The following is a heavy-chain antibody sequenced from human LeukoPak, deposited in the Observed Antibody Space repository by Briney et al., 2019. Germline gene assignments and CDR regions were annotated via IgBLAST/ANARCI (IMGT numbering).Heavy chain of an antibody. V-gene: IGHV3-33*01. CDR2: IWDVGSSK. CDR3: ARGCRGLDAKMDY. CDR1: GFPFSNYA. Sequence: GGSLRLSCAASGFPFSNYAMHWVRQAPGKGLEWVAVIWDVGSSKFYADSMKGRFTISRDNSENTLYLQMNSLRAEDTAVYYCARGCRGLDAKMDYWGQGTLVTVSS. J-gene: IGHJ4*02. D-gene: IGHD2-15*01.